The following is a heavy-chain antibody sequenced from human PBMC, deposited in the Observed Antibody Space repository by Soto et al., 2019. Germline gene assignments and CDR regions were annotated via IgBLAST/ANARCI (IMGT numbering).Heavy chain of an antibody. D-gene: IGHD6-13*01. CDR2: INHSGST. J-gene: IGHJ3*02. CDR1: GGSFSGYY. CDR3: ARRHGQQRNTGGGAFDI. V-gene: IGHV4-34*01. Sequence: QVQLQQWGAGLLKPSETLSLTCAVYGGSFSGYYWSWIRQPPGKGLEWIGEINHSGSTNHNPSLKSRVTISGGTAKNQFCLEVGSVSAADTGVYYRARRHGQQRNTGGGAFDIWGQGTMVTVSS.